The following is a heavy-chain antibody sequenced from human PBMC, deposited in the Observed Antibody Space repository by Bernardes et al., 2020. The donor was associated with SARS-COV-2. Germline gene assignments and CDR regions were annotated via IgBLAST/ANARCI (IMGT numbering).Heavy chain of an antibody. CDR1: GFSFNNYA. Sequence: GGSLRLSCAASGFSFNNYAMHWVRQAPGKGLEWVADISYEGSKRNFADSVKGRITVSRDSAKNMVYLQMTSLRSEDTAVYYCAKARSLFMLYYDDAFDFWGEGTMVIGSS. J-gene: IGHJ3*01. V-gene: IGHV3-30*18. CDR3: AKARSLFMLYYDDAFDF. D-gene: IGHD2-8*01. CDR2: ISYEGSKR.